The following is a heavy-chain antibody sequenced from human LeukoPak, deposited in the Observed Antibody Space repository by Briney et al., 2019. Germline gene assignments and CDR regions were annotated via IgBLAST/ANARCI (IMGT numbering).Heavy chain of an antibody. CDR1: GFTFNSYS. J-gene: IGHJ4*02. V-gene: IGHV3-21*01. D-gene: IGHD3-10*01. Sequence: PGGSLRLSCAASGFTFNSYSMNWVRQAPRKGLEWVSSISSSSCYIYYADSVKGRFTISRDNAKNSLYLQMNSLRAEDTAVYYCARDHDMVRGVPLDYWGQGTLVTVSS. CDR3: ARDHDMVRGVPLDY. CDR2: ISSSSCYI.